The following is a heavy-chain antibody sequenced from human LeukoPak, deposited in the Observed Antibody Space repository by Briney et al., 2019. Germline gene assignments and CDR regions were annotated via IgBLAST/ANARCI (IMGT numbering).Heavy chain of an antibody. CDR2: IYYSGST. Sequence: SETLSPTCTVSGGSISSSSYYWGWIRQPPGKGLEWIGTIYYSGSTYYNPSLKTRVTISVDTSKNQFSLKLSSVTAADTAVYYCARQSSMVYAPIDYWGQGTLVTVSS. CDR1: GGSISSSSYY. D-gene: IGHD2-8*01. CDR3: ARQSSMVYAPIDY. V-gene: IGHV4-39*01. J-gene: IGHJ4*02.